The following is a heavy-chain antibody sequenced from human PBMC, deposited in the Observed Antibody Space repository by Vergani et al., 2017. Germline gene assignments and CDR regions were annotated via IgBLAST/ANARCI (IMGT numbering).Heavy chain of an antibody. CDR3: ARDIVVVVAATQEVGGWFDP. V-gene: IGHV1-69*08. CDR2: IIPILGIA. CDR1: GGTFSSYT. J-gene: IGHJ5*02. D-gene: IGHD2-15*01. Sequence: QVQLVQSGAEVKKPGSSVKVSCKASGGTFSSYTISWVRQAPGQGLEWMGRIIPILGIANYAQKFRGRVTITADKSTSTAYMELSSLRSEDTAVYYCARDIVVVVAATQEVGGWFDPWGQGTLVTVSS.